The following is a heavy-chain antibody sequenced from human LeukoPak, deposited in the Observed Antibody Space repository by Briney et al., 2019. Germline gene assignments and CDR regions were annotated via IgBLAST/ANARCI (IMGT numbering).Heavy chain of an antibody. Sequence: GGSLRLSCAASGFTFNTYGMHWVRQAPGKGLEWVAFIRYDGSNKYYADSVKGRFTISRDNSKNTLYLQMNSLRAEDTAVYYCAKDFGVVVTPFSYWGQGTLVTVSS. CDR2: IRYDGSNK. V-gene: IGHV3-30*02. J-gene: IGHJ4*02. D-gene: IGHD3-22*01. CDR3: AKDFGVVVTPFSY. CDR1: GFTFNTYG.